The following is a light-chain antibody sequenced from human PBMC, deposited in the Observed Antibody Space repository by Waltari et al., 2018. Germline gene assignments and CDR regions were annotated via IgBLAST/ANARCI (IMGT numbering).Light chain of an antibody. CDR2: AAS. J-gene: IGKJ4*01. V-gene: IGKV1-NL1*01. CDR3: QLYYGDSLT. Sequence: DIQMTQSPSSLSASVGDTVTITCRASQGISNSLAWYQQKPGEAPKLLLSAASRLESGVPSRFSGSGSGTDYTLTISRLQPEELATYFCQLYYGDSLTFGGGTKVEIK. CDR1: QGISNS.